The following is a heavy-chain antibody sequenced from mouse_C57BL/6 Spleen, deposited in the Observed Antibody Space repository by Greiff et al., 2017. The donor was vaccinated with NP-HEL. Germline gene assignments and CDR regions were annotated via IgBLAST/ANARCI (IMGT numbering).Heavy chain of an antibody. Sequence: QVQLKESGPGLVAPSQSLSITCTVSGFSLTSYGVHWVRQPPGKGLEWLVVIWSDGSTTYNSAPKSRRSISKDNTKSQVFLKMTSLQTDDTAMYYGARQGGNYEGAYAMDYWGQGTSVTVSS. V-gene: IGHV2-6-1*01. CDR1: GFSLTSYG. D-gene: IGHD2-1*01. J-gene: IGHJ4*01. CDR2: IWSDGST. CDR3: ARQGGNYEGAYAMDY.